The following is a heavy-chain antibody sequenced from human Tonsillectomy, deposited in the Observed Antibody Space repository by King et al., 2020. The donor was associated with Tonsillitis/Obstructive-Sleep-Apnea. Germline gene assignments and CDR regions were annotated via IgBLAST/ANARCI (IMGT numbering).Heavy chain of an antibody. CDR1: GFTFSSYG. J-gene: IGHJ6*02. CDR3: AKDIDERIHYAPGTGYYGMDV. D-gene: IGHD2-2*01. CDR2: ISFDGTNK. Sequence: QLVESGGGVVQPGRSLRLSCAASGFTFSSYGMHWVRQAPGKGLEWVAVISFDGTNKYYADSVKGRFTISRDNSKNTLYLQMNSLRAEDTAVYYCAKDIDERIHYAPGTGYYGMDVWGQGTTVTVSS. V-gene: IGHV3-30*18.